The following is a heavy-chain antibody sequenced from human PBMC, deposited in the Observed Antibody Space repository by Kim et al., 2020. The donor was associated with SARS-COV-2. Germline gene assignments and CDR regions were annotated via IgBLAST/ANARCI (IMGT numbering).Heavy chain of an antibody. J-gene: IGHJ4*02. CDR2: ISNGDNTT. D-gene: IGHD1-26*01. Sequence: GGSLRLSCAASGFTFSSYEMNWVRQAPGKGLEWVSYISNGDNTTYHADSVKGRFTISRDNAKNSLYLQMNSLRAEDTAVYYCAREKPTSPSFDYWGRGTLVAVSS. CDR1: GFTFSSYE. CDR3: AREKPTSPSFDY. V-gene: IGHV3-48*03.